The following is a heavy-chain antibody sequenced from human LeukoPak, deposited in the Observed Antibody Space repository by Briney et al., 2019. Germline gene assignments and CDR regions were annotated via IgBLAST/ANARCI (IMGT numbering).Heavy chain of an antibody. J-gene: IGHJ4*02. CDR1: GFTFTDYW. V-gene: IGHV3-7*01. CDR3: ARVGTWELQRVIDY. CDR2: IQRGGSES. D-gene: IGHD1-26*01. Sequence: GGSLRLPCAASGFTFTDYWMTWVRQVPGKGLEWVANIQRGGSESYYVDSVKGRFTISRENAKNSLYLQMDSLRVEDTAVYYCARVGTWELQRVIDYWGQGTPVTVSS.